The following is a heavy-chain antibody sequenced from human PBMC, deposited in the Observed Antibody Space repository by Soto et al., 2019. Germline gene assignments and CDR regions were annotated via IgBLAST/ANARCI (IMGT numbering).Heavy chain of an antibody. CDR3: ARLDLWVVPAAMGGYYYYGMDV. CDR2: IDPSDSYT. J-gene: IGHJ6*02. V-gene: IGHV5-10-1*01. CDR1: GYSFTSYW. Sequence: GESLKISCKGSGYSFTSYWISWVRQMPGKGLEWMGRIDPSDSYTNYSPSFQGHVTISADKSISTAYLQWSSLKASDTAMYYCARLDLWVVPAAMGGYYYYGMDVWGQGTTVTVSS. D-gene: IGHD2-2*01.